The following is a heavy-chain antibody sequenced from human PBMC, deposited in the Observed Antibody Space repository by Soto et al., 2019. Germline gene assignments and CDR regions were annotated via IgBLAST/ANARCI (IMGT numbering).Heavy chain of an antibody. Sequence: QVQLVESGGGVVQPGRSLRLYCAASGFTFSSCAMHWVRQAPGKGLEWVAVISYDESNKYYADSVKGRFTISRDNSRNTLYLQMNSLRAEDTAVYYCAKDHGTYDHYGMDVWGQGTTVTVSS. J-gene: IGHJ6*02. CDR1: GFTFSSCA. V-gene: IGHV3-30*18. CDR3: AKDHGTYDHYGMDV. CDR2: ISYDESNK.